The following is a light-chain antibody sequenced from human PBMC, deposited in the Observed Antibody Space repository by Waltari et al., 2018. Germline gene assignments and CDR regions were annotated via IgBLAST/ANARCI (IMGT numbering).Light chain of an antibody. Sequence: QSSLTQPASVAGSPGQSTTISYTGTSSDVGGYNYVSWYQHHPGKAPKLMIYDVSNRPSGVSNRFSGSKSGNTASLTISGLQAEDEADYYCSSYTSSSTPYVFGTGTNVTVL. CDR1: SSDVGGYNY. CDR2: DVS. V-gene: IGLV2-14*03. J-gene: IGLJ1*01. CDR3: SSYTSSSTPYV.